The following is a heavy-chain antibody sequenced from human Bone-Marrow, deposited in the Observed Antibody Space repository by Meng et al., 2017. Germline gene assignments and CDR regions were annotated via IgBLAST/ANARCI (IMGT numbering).Heavy chain of an antibody. Sequence: QVLPGQDGAEWKKPVASVMVSCKASGYTFTSYDINWVRQATGQGLEWMGWMNPNSGNTGYAQKFQGRVTMTRNTSISTAYIELSSLRSEDTAVYYCARYGSGSQIDYWGQGTLVTVSS. J-gene: IGHJ4*02. CDR1: GYTFTSYD. V-gene: IGHV1-8*01. CDR3: ARYGSGSQIDY. CDR2: MNPNSGNT. D-gene: IGHD3-10*01.